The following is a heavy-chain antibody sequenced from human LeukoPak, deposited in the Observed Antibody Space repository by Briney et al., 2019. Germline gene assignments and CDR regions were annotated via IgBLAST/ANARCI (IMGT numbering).Heavy chain of an antibody. CDR2: ISSSGSTI. CDR3: ARDGLESYYYYGMDV. V-gene: IGHV3-11*01. J-gene: IGHJ6*02. D-gene: IGHD1-1*01. CDR1: GFTFSDYY. Sequence: GRSLRLSCAASGFTFSDYYMSWIRQAPGKGLEWVSYISSSGSTIYYADSVKGRFTISRDNAKNSLYLQMNSLRAEDTAVYYCARDGLESYYYYGMDVWGQGTMVTVSS.